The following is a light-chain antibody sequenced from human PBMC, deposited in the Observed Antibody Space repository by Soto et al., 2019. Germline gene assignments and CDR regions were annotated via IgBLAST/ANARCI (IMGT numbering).Light chain of an antibody. CDR2: DAS. V-gene: IGKV3-20*01. CDR3: QQYGSSGT. CDR1: QSVSSSY. Sequence: EIVLTHSPGTLSLSPGERATLSCRASQSVSSSYLAWYQQKPGQAPRLLIYDASRRATGIPDRFSGSGSGTDFTLTISRLEPEDFAVYYCQQYGSSGTFGQGTKVEIK. J-gene: IGKJ1*01.